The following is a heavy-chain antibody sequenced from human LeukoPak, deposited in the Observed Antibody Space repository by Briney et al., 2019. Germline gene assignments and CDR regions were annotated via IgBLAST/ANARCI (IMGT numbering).Heavy chain of an antibody. CDR2: IGSSGAT. CDR3: AKDRVPDSRWSFDV. Sequence: GGSLRLSCAASGFTFSSYAMHWVRQAPGKGLEWVSSIGSSGATFYADSVKGRFTISRDTSKNTVFLQMNGPRVEDTALYYCAKDRVPDSRWSFDVWGQGTMVTVS. D-gene: IGHD4-11*01. CDR1: GFTFSSYA. V-gene: IGHV3-23*01. J-gene: IGHJ3*01.